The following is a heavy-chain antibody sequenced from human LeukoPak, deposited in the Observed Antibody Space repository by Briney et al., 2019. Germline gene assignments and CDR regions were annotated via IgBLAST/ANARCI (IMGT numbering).Heavy chain of an antibody. D-gene: IGHD1-26*01. CDR1: GYTFSDYY. Sequence: ASVKVSCKASGYTFSDYYMHWVRQAPGQGLEWMGWINPNSGATNYAQTFQGRVTMTRDTSISTAYMELSSLRSDDTAVCYCASEGATSSSFDYWGQGTLVTVSS. V-gene: IGHV1-2*02. J-gene: IGHJ4*02. CDR2: INPNSGAT. CDR3: ASEGATSSSFDY.